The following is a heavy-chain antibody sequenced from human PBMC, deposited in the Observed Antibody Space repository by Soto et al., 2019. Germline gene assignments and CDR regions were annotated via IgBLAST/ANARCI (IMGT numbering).Heavy chain of an antibody. D-gene: IGHD2-2*01. J-gene: IGHJ6*02. V-gene: IGHV3-30*18. CDR2: ISYDGSNK. CDR1: GFTFSSYG. Sequence: GGSLRLSCAASGFTFSSYGMHWVRQAPGKWLEWVAVISYDGSNKYYADSVKGRFTISRDNSKNTLYLQMNSLRAEDTAVYYCANEDCSSTSCYRYGMDVWGQGXTVTVYS. CDR3: ANEDCSSTSCYRYGMDV.